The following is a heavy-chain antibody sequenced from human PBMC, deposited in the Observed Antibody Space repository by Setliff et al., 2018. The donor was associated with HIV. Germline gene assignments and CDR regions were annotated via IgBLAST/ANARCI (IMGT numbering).Heavy chain of an antibody. J-gene: IGHJ4*02. CDR2: ISRSGSSI. CDR1: GFSFGDYY. D-gene: IGHD3-9*01. V-gene: IGHV3-11*04. CDR3: ARERASYYDISFDY. Sequence: GGSLRLSCAASGFSFGDYYMSWVRQAPGKGLEWISYISRSGSSIYYADSVKGRFTISRDNAKNSLYLQMNSLRAEDTAVYYCARERASYYDISFDYWGQGTLVTV.